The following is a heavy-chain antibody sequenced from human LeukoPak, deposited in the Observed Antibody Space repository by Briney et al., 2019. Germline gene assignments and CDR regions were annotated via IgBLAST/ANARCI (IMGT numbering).Heavy chain of an antibody. CDR2: ISGSGGST. CDR3: ARTYAGYSSGWYEDY. V-gene: IGHV3-23*01. J-gene: IGHJ4*02. D-gene: IGHD6-19*01. CDR1: GFTFSSYA. Sequence: GSLRLSCAASGFTFSSYAMSWVRQAPGKGLEWVSAISGSGGSTYYADSVKGRFTISRDNSKNTLYLQMNSLRAEDTAVYYCARTYAGYSSGWYEDYWGQGTLVTVSS.